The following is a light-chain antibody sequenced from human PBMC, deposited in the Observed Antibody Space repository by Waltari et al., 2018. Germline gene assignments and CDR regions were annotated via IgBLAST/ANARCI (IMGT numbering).Light chain of an antibody. CDR3: QQSDSFPPT. V-gene: IGKV1-12*01. CDR2: GAS. CDR1: QVINNW. Sequence: DIPMNQSPTSVFASVGGRVIINCRGSQVINNWLDWYQQEPGKAPKLLIYGASVLQSGVPSRFSGSGSGTDFTLTISNLQPEDFATYYCQQSDSFPPTFGQGTKVKV. J-gene: IGKJ1*01.